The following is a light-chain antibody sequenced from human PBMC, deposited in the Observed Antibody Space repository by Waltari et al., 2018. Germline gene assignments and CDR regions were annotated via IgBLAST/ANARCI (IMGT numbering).Light chain of an antibody. Sequence: EIVLTQSPGTLSWSTGERATLSCRASQSVSSSYLAWYQQKPGQAPRLLIYGASSRATGIPDRFSGSGSGTDFTLTISRLDPEDFAVYYCQQYGSSPYTFGQGTKLEIK. J-gene: IGKJ2*01. CDR1: QSVSSSY. V-gene: IGKV3-20*01. CDR3: QQYGSSPYT. CDR2: GAS.